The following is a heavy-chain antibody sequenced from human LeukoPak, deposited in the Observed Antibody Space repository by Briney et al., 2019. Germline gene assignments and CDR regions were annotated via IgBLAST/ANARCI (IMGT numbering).Heavy chain of an antibody. V-gene: IGHV3-23*01. Sequence: GGSLRLSCAASGFTFSSYAMSWVRQAPGKGLEWVSAISGSGGSTYYADSVKGRFTISRDNSKNTLYLQMNSLRAEDTAVYYCAKYYYYGSGSYYTSEYFQHWGQGTLVTVSS. J-gene: IGHJ1*01. D-gene: IGHD3-10*01. CDR1: GFTFSSYA. CDR2: ISGSGGST. CDR3: AKYYYYGSGSYYTSEYFQH.